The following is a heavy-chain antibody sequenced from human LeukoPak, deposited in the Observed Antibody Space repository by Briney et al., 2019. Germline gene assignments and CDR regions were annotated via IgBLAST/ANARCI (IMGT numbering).Heavy chain of an antibody. D-gene: IGHD3-9*01. CDR2: MNPNSGNT. CDR3: ARRSFDWLLSGWFDP. Sequence: ASVKVSCKASGYTFTSYDINWVRQATGQGLEWMGWMNPNSGNTGYAQKFQGRVTMTRNISISTAYMELSSLRSEDTAVYDCARRSFDWLLSGWFDPWGQGTLVTVSS. CDR1: GYTFTSYD. J-gene: IGHJ5*02. V-gene: IGHV1-8*01.